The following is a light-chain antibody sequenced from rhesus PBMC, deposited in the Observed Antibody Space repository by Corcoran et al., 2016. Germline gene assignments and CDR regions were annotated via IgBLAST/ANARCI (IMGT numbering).Light chain of an antibody. CDR1: QSISSW. V-gene: IGKV1-22*01. Sequence: DIQMTQSPSSLSASVGDTVTITCRASQSISSWLDWYQQKPGKASKVLLYKASSLQSGVPSRFSGSGSGTDFTLTISSLQPEDFANYYCLQYSSSPLTFGGGTKVEIK. CDR2: KAS. J-gene: IGKJ4*01. CDR3: LQYSSSPLT.